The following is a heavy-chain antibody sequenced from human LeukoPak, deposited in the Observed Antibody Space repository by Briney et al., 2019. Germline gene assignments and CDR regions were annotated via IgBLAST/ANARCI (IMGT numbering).Heavy chain of an antibody. V-gene: IGHV3-48*03. Sequence: GVSLRLSCAASGFTFSSYEMNWVRQAPGKGLEWVSYISGSGSTIYYADSVKGRFTISRDNAKNSLYLQMSSLRAEDTAVYYCARDGGARYGYRSGWYGFDYWGQGTLVTVSS. CDR1: GFTFSSYE. CDR3: ARDGGARYGYRSGWYGFDY. D-gene: IGHD6-19*01. CDR2: ISGSGSTI. J-gene: IGHJ4*02.